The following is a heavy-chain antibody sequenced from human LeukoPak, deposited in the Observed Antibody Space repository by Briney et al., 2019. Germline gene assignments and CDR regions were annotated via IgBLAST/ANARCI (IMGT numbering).Heavy chain of an antibody. V-gene: IGHV1-2*04. CDR1: GYPFISYG. CDR2: INPNSGGT. CDR3: ARENRLKSFDY. Sequence: ASVKVSCKATGYPFISYGISWVRQAPGQGLEWMGWINPNSGGTNYAQKFQGWVTMTRDTSISTAYMELSRLRSDDTAVYYCARENRLKSFDYWGQGTLVTVSS. J-gene: IGHJ4*02.